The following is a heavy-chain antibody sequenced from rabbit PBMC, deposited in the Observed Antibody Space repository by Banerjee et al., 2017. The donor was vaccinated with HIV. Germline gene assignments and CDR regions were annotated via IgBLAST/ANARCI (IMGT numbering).Heavy chain of an antibody. CDR3: ARFRYDDYYFNL. V-gene: IGHV1S43*01. D-gene: IGHD2-1*01. Sequence: QQQLEESGGGLVKPGGTLTLTCKASGIDLSSDYYMCWVRQAPGKGLELIACIFSNRGITWYASWVNGRFTISKTSSTTVTLQMTSLTAADTATYFCARFRYDDYYFNLWGQGTLVTVS. J-gene: IGHJ4*01. CDR2: IFSNRGIT. CDR1: GIDLSSDYY.